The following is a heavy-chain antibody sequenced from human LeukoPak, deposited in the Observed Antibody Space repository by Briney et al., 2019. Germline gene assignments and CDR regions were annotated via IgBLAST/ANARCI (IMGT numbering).Heavy chain of an antibody. J-gene: IGHJ4*02. CDR3: ASDNSRAALGCTNFDY. D-gene: IGHD6-13*01. Sequence: GASVKVSCKTSGYTFTNYAIHWVRQAPGQRLECMGWINAGNGNIKYSQDFQGRVAFTSDTSASTSYMELSSLRSEDTAVYYCASDNSRAALGCTNFDYWGQGTLVTVSS. CDR1: GYTFTNYA. CDR2: INAGNGNI. V-gene: IGHV1-3*01.